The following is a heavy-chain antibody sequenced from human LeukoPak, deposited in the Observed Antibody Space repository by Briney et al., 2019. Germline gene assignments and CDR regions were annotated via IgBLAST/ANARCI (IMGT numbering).Heavy chain of an antibody. CDR2: ISGSGGST. J-gene: IGHJ4*02. D-gene: IGHD3-16*01. CDR1: TSTGSCFA. Sequence: GGSLRLSCAAYTSTGSCFARGRHRQAPGKGLEWVSAISGSGGSTYYADSVKGRFTISRDKSKNTLYLQMNSLTADDTAIYYCAKTVHHYIWGSYQDAGAQGTLVTVSS. V-gene: IGHV3-23*01. CDR3: AKTVHHYIWGSYQDA.